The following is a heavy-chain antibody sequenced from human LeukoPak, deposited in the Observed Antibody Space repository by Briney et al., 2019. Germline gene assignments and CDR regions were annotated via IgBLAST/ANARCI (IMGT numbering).Heavy chain of an antibody. D-gene: IGHD2-2*02. CDR3: AKWSYDIVVVPAAIGFDY. V-gene: IGHV3-23*01. CDR2: ISGSGGST. J-gene: IGHJ4*02. CDR1: GFTFSSCA. Sequence: PVGSLRLSCAASGFTFSSCAMSWVRQAPGKGLEWVSAISGSGGSTYYADSVKGRFTISRDNSKNTLYLQMNSLRAEDTAVYYCAKWSYDIVVVPAAIGFDYWGQGTLVTVSS.